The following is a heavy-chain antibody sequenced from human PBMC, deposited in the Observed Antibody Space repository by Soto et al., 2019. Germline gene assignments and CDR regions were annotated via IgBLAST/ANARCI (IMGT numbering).Heavy chain of an antibody. CDR1: GDSFSSNTVA. CDR2: TYYRSKCYN. Sequence: SQTLSLTCVISGDSFSSNTVACNWISQSPSRGLEWLGRTYYRSKCYNNYAVSVKSRTTINADTSKNQFSLHLASVTPEDTDVYYCERGINSAVDIWGQGTMVTVSS. J-gene: IGHJ3*02. V-gene: IGHV6-1*01. D-gene: IGHD1-1*01. CDR3: ERGINSAVDI.